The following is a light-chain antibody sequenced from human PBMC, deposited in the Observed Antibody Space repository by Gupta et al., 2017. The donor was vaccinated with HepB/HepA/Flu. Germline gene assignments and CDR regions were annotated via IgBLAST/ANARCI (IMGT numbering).Light chain of an antibody. V-gene: IGKV4-1*01. CDR1: QSVFSSSKRRNY. CDR3: QQFDSHPPT. Sequence: DNVMTQSPESLAVSLGERATINCRSSQSVFSSSKRRNYLAWYQQKPGQPPRLLIYWASARESGVPDRFSGRGSGTDFTLTINSLQAEDVATYYCQQFDSHPPTFGRGTKVEIE. J-gene: IGKJ1*01. CDR2: WAS.